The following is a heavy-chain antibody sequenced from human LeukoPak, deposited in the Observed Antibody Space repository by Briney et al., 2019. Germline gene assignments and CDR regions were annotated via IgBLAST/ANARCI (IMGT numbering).Heavy chain of an antibody. V-gene: IGHV1-2*02. J-gene: IGHJ5*02. D-gene: IGHD2-2*01. CDR1: RYTFTDYY. CDR3: ARELNCSSTSCHLYP. Sequence: GASVKVSCKTFRYTFTDYYIHWVRQAPGQGLEWMGWIIPNSGDTNYAQKFQGRVTMTRDTSISTAYMELSRLRSDDTAVYYCARELNCSSTSCHLYPWGQGTLVTVSS. CDR2: IIPNSGDT.